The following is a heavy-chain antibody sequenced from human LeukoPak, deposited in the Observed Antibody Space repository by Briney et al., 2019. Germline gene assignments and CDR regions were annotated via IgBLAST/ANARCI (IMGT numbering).Heavy chain of an antibody. V-gene: IGHV1-69*05. J-gene: IGHJ5*02. Sequence: SVKVSCKASGGTFSSYAISWVRQAPGQGLEWMGGIIPIFGTANYAQKFQGRVTITTDESTSTAYMELSSLRSEDTAVYYCAGSIAARPGEYNWFEPWGQGTLVTVSS. CDR1: GGTFSSYA. CDR2: IIPIFGTA. D-gene: IGHD6-6*01. CDR3: AGSIAARPGEYNWFEP.